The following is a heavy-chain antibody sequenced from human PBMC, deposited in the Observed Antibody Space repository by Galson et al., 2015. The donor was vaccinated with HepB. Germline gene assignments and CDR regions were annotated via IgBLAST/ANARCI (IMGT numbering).Heavy chain of an antibody. V-gene: IGHV3-30*18. CDR2: ISYDGSNK. D-gene: IGHD3-9*01. Sequence: SLRLSCAASGFTFSSYGMHWVRQAPGKGLEWVAVISYDGSNKYYADSVKGRFTISRDNSKNTLYLQMNSLRAEDTAVYYCAKEGTPWTLDYWGRSTLVTVSS. J-gene: IGHJ2*01. CDR1: GFTFSSYG. CDR3: AKEGTPWTLDY.